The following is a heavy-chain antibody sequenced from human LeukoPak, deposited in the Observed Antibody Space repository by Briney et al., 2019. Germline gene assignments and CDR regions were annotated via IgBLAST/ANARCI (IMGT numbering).Heavy chain of an antibody. CDR3: ARSGPYDFWSGYPTLYYFDY. V-gene: IGHV1-69*05. CDR1: GGTFSSYA. D-gene: IGHD3-3*01. J-gene: IGHJ4*02. Sequence: WASVKVSCKASGGTFSSYAISWVRQAPGQGLEWMGGIIPIFGTANYAQKFQGRVTITTDESTSTAYMELSSLRSEDTAVYYCARSGPYDFWSGYPTLYYFDYWGQGTLVTVSS. CDR2: IIPIFGTA.